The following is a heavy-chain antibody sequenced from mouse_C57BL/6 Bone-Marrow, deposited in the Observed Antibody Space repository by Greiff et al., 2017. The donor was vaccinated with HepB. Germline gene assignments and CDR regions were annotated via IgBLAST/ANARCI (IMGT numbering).Heavy chain of an antibody. CDR2: IDPENGDT. D-gene: IGHD4-1*01. V-gene: IGHV14-4*01. J-gene: IGHJ2*01. CDR3: TTWDPYYFDY. Sequence: VQLQQSGAELVRPGASVKLSCTASGFNIKDDYMHWVKQRPEQGLEWIGWIDPENGDTEYASKFQGKATITADTSSNTASLQLSSLTSEDTAVYYCTTWDPYYFDYWGQGTTLTVSS. CDR1: GFNIKDDY.